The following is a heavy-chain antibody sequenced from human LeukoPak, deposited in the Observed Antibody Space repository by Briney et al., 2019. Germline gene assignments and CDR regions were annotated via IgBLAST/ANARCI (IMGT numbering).Heavy chain of an antibody. Sequence: SQTLSLTCTVSGGSISSGSYYWSWIRQPPGKGLEWIGEINHSGSTNYNPSLKSRVTISVDTSKNQFSLKLSSVTAADTAVYYCARGLLYYEDAFDIWGQGTMVTVSS. V-gene: IGHV4-39*07. CDR3: ARGLLYYEDAFDI. D-gene: IGHD3-22*01. CDR1: GGSISSGSYY. CDR2: INHSGST. J-gene: IGHJ3*02.